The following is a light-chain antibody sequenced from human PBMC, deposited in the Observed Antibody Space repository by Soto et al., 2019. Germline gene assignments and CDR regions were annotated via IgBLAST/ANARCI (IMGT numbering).Light chain of an antibody. CDR3: SSYTSGRDVYV. CDR2: EVS. CDR1: SSDVGSYHY. J-gene: IGLJ1*01. V-gene: IGLV2-14*01. Sequence: QSVLTHPASVSWSPGQSITISCTGTSSDVGSYHYVSWFQQHPGKAPKLIIFEVSDRPSGVSTRFSGSKSGDTASLTISGLQADDEADYYCSSYTSGRDVYVFGGGTKV.